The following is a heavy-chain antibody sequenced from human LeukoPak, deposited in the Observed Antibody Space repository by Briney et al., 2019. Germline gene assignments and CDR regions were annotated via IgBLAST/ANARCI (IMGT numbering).Heavy chain of an antibody. V-gene: IGHV3-7*01. CDR1: GFTFSSYW. D-gene: IGHD5-24*01. J-gene: IGHJ4*02. CDR2: IKQDGSEK. Sequence: PGGSLRLSCAASGFTFSSYWMSWVRQAPGKGLEWVANIKQDGSEKYYVDSVKGRFTISRDNAKNSLYLQMNSLRAEDTAVYYCARDRRWRRDSYNWYFDYWGQGTLVTVSS. CDR3: ARDRRWRRDSYNWYFDY.